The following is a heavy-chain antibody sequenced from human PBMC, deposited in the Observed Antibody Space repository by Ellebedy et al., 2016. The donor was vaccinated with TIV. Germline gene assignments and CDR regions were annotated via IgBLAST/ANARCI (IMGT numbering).Heavy chain of an antibody. Sequence: GGSLRLXCAASGFTFSSYAMSWVRQAPGKGLEWVSAISGSGGSTYYADSVKGRFTISRDNSKNTLYLQMNSLRAEDTAVYYCAKYDCSSTSCYAWGYYYYGMDVWGKGTTVTVSS. J-gene: IGHJ6*04. CDR1: GFTFSSYA. V-gene: IGHV3-23*01. CDR2: ISGSGGST. D-gene: IGHD2-2*01. CDR3: AKYDCSSTSCYAWGYYYYGMDV.